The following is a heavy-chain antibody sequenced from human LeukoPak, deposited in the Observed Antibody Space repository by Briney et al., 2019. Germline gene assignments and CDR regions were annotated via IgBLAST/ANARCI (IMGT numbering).Heavy chain of an antibody. Sequence: GASVKVSCKASGGTFSSYAISWVRQAPGQGLEWMGRIIPILGIANYAQKLQGRVTMTTDTSTSTAYMELRSLRSDDTAVYYCARGTLLYYYDSSGYLHFDYWGQGTLVTVSS. D-gene: IGHD3-22*01. CDR2: IIPILGIA. CDR3: ARGTLLYYYDSSGYLHFDY. CDR1: GGTFSSYA. J-gene: IGHJ4*02. V-gene: IGHV1-69*04.